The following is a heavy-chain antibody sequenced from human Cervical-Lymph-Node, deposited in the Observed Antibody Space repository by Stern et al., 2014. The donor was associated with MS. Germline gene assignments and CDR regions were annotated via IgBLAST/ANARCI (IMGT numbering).Heavy chain of an antibody. Sequence: VQLVESGGGVVQPGGSLRLSCVASGFTFSTYAMHWVRRAPGKGLEWLAVISFDGNYKYYADSLKGRLTISRDNSPNHFYLLMTGLRAEDTAVYYCASLSSTVTEQFDYWGQGPLVTVSS. CDR2: ISFDGNYK. CDR3: ASLSSTVTEQFDY. V-gene: IGHV3-30*04. D-gene: IGHD4-11*01. J-gene: IGHJ4*02. CDR1: GFTFSTYA.